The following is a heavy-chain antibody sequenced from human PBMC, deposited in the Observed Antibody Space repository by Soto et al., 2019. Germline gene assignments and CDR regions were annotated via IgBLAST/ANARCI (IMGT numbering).Heavy chain of an antibody. V-gene: IGHV3-9*01. CDR1: GFTFDDYA. D-gene: IGHD4-4*01. CDR2: ISWNSGSI. Sequence: EVQLVESGGGLVQPGRSLRLSCAASGFTFDDYAMHWVRQAPGKGLEWVSGISWNSGSIGYADSVKGRFTISRDNAKNSLYLQMNSLRAEDTALYYCAKDMLDLTTVTTSFDYWGQGTLVTVSS. CDR3: AKDMLDLTTVTTSFDY. J-gene: IGHJ4*02.